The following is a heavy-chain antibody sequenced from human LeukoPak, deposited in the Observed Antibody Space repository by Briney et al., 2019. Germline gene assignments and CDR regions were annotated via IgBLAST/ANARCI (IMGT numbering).Heavy chain of an antibody. Sequence: PSETLSLTCTVSGGSISSGGYYWSWIRQPPGKGLEWIGYIYHSGSTYYNPSLKSRVTISVDRSKNQFSLKLSSVTAADTAVYYCASGGCSSTSCYTAPYYYYYMDVWGKGTTVTVSS. D-gene: IGHD2-2*02. J-gene: IGHJ6*03. CDR3: ASGGCSSTSCYTAPYYYYYMDV. CDR1: GGSISSGGYY. V-gene: IGHV4-30-2*01. CDR2: IYHSGST.